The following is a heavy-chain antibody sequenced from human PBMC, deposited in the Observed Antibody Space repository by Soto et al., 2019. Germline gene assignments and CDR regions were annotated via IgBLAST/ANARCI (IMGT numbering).Heavy chain of an antibody. CDR2: MNPNSGNT. J-gene: IGHJ5*02. V-gene: IGHV1-8*01. D-gene: IGHD3-10*01. CDR1: GYTFTSYD. CDR3: AVHRATPGVALSNWFGP. Sequence: ASVKVSCKASGYTFTSYDINWVRQATGQGLEWMGWMNPNSGNTGYAQKFQGRVTMTRNTSISTAYMELSSLRSEDTAVYYCAVHRATPGVALSNWFGPWGQGSLVTVSS.